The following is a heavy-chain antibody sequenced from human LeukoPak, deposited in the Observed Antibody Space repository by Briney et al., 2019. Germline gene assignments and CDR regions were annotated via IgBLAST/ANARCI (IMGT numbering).Heavy chain of an antibody. CDR1: GFTFSSYA. CDR3: APSGSYDAFDI. D-gene: IGHD1-26*01. Sequence: PGRSLRLSCAASGFTFSSYAMHWVRRAPGKGLEWVAVISYDGSNKYYADSVKGRFTISRDNSKNTLYLQMNSLRAEDTAVYYCAPSGSYDAFDIWGQGTMVTVSS. V-gene: IGHV3-30-3*01. J-gene: IGHJ3*02. CDR2: ISYDGSNK.